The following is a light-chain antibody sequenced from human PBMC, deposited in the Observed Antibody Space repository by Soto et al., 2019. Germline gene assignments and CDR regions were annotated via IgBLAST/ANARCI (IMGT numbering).Light chain of an antibody. J-gene: IGKJ4*01. CDR1: QSISMY. CDR3: QQSYSTPRT. V-gene: IGKV1-39*01. CDR2: GAS. Sequence: DIQMTQSPSSLSASVGDRVTITCRASQSISMYLNWYQQKPGRAPKVLIYGASTLQTGVPSRFSGSGSGTDSTLTISSLQPEDCATYYCQQSYSTPRTFGGGTRVEI.